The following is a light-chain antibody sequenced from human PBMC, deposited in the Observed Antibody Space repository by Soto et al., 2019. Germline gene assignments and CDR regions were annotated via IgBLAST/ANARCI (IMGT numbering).Light chain of an antibody. Sequence: DIVLTQSPATLSLSPGERATLSCRASQSVSSYLAWYQQKPGQAPRLLIYDASNRATGIPARFSGSGSGTDFTLTISSLAPEDFAIYYCQQRSGWYTFGQGTKLEIK. J-gene: IGKJ2*01. V-gene: IGKV3-11*01. CDR1: QSVSSY. CDR3: QQRSGWYT. CDR2: DAS.